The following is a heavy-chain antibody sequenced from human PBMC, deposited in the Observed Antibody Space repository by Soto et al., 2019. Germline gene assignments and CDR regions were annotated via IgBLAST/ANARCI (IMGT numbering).Heavy chain of an antibody. CDR3: PRPLRFLEWLFQGDIWFDP. J-gene: IGHJ5*02. CDR1: GCSISSGNW. Sequence: PSETLSLTCAVSGCSISSGNWWSWVRQPPGKGLEWIGEIYHSGSTNYNPSLKSRVTISVDKSKNQFSLKLSSVTAADTAVYYCPRPLRFLEWLFQGDIWFDPWGQGNLV. V-gene: IGHV4-4*02. D-gene: IGHD3-3*01. CDR2: IYHSGST.